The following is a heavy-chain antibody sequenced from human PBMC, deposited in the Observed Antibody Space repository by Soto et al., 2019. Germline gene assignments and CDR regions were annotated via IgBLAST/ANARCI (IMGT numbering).Heavy chain of an antibody. CDR3: AIDHGIAAAGPYYYDGMDV. CDR1: GYTFTSSY. CDR2: INPSGGST. D-gene: IGHD6-13*01. Sequence: ASVKVSWKASGYTFTSSYMHWVRQAPGQGLEWMGIINPSGGSTSYAQKFQGRVTMTRDTSTITVYMELSSLRSEDTAVYYCAIDHGIAAAGPYYYDGMDVCSQGTTVTVSS. J-gene: IGHJ6*02. V-gene: IGHV1-46*01.